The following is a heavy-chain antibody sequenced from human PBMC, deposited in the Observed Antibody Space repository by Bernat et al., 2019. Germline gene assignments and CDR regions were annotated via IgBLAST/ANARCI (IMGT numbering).Heavy chain of an antibody. CDR1: GFTFSTYE. Sequence: EVQLVESGGGLVQPGGSLRLSCAASGFTFSTYEMNWVRQAPGKGLEWLSYISSGGSTIYYADSVKGRFTISRDNAKNSLYLQMNSLRAEDTAVYYCARGSVAALGYWGQGTLVTVSS. CDR3: ARGSVAALGY. V-gene: IGHV3-48*03. CDR2: ISSGGSTI. J-gene: IGHJ4*02. D-gene: IGHD6-19*01.